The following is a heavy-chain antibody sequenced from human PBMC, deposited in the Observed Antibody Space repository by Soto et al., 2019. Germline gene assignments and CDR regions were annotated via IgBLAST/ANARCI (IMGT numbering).Heavy chain of an antibody. CDR2: IFYSGSP. CDR3: ARENGNWTNAFEI. D-gene: IGHD1-7*01. J-gene: IGHJ3*02. CDR1: GGSINSGSFY. V-gene: IGHV4-61*01. Sequence: QVQLQESGPGLVKPSETLSLICNVSGGSINSGSFYWSWIRQPPGKGLEWIGYIFYSGSPKYNRSFKSRATLLLDPSSRQFSLRLASVTAADTAVYYCARENGNWTNAFEIWGQGTLVTVSS.